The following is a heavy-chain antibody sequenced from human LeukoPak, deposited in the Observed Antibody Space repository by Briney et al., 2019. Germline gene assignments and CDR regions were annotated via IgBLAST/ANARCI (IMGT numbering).Heavy chain of an antibody. CDR3: ARADYDFVWGSYRLPDP. CDR2: ISAYNGNT. J-gene: IGHJ5*02. V-gene: IGHV1-18*01. CDR1: GGTFSSYA. D-gene: IGHD3-16*02. Sequence: ASVRVSCKASGGTFSSYAISWVRQAPGQGLEWMGWISAYNGNTNYAQKLQDRVTMTTDTSTSTAYMELRSLRSDDTAVYYCARADYDFVWGSYRLPDPWGQGTLVTVSS.